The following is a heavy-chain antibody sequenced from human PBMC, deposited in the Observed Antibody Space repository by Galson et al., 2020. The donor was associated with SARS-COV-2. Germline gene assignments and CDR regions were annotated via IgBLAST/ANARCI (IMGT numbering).Heavy chain of an antibody. Sequence: GGSLRLSCAASGFTFSSYAMSWVRQAPGKGLEWVSAISGSGGSTYYADSVKGRFTISRDNSKNTLYLQMNSLRAEDTAVYYCAKDGPIRVAYYYDSSGYYINDAFDIWGQGTMVTVSS. V-gene: IGHV3-23*01. D-gene: IGHD3-22*01. CDR1: GFTFSSYA. J-gene: IGHJ3*02. CDR2: ISGSGGST. CDR3: AKDGPIRVAYYYDSSGYYINDAFDI.